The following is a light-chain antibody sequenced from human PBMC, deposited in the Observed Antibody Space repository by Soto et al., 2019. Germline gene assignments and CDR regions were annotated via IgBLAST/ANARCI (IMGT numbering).Light chain of an antibody. Sequence: QSALTQPRSVSGSPGQSVIIPCTGSRNDIGAYNYVSWYQQHPGKAPKVMIYEVSIRPSVVSNRFSGSKSGNTASLTISGLQADDEADYYCSSYTSANTLVFGGGTKLTVL. CDR3: SSYTSANTLV. CDR1: RNDIGAYNY. J-gene: IGLJ2*01. V-gene: IGLV2-14*01. CDR2: EVS.